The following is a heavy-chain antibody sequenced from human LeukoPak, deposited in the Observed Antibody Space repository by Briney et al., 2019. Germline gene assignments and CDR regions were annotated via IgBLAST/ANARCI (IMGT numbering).Heavy chain of an antibody. D-gene: IGHD2-2*02. Sequence: SGGSLRLSCAASGFTFSSYSMNWVRQAPGKGLEWVSSISSSSSYIYYADSVKGRFTISRDNAKNSLYLQMNSLRAEDTAVYYCASECSSTSCYTDEYFQHWGQGTLVTVSS. V-gene: IGHV3-21*01. CDR1: GFTFSSYS. CDR3: ASECSSTSCYTDEYFQH. J-gene: IGHJ1*01. CDR2: ISSSSSYI.